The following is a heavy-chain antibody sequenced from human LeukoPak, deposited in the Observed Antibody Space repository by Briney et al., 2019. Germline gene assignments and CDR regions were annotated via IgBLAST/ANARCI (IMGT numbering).Heavy chain of an antibody. Sequence: ASVKVSCKASGYTFTSYDFNWVRQATGQGLEWMGWMNPNSGNTGYAQKFQGRVTMTRNTSVTTAYIELSSLRSEDTAVYYCARGRGRTYCGGDCYPDYWGQGTLVTVSS. CDR2: MNPNSGNT. CDR3: ARGRGRTYCGGDCYPDY. CDR1: GYTFTSYD. D-gene: IGHD2-21*02. V-gene: IGHV1-8*01. J-gene: IGHJ4*02.